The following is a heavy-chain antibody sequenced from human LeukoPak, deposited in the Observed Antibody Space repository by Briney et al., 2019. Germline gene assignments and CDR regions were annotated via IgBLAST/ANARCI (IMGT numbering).Heavy chain of an antibody. CDR3: ARDGGLQSHFDY. V-gene: IGHV4-59*01. Sequence: SETLSLTCSVFGDSFNEYYWNWVRQPPGQGLQWIGYIYHNGNSNYNPSLKGRLTISVDTAKNQFSLKLTSVTAADTAVYYCARDGGLQSHFDYWGQGALVTVSS. CDR2: IYHNGNS. D-gene: IGHD5-24*01. CDR1: GDSFNEYY. J-gene: IGHJ4*02.